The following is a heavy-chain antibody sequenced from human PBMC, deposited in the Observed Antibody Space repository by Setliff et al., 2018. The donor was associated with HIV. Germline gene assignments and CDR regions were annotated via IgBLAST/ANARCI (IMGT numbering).Heavy chain of an antibody. Sequence: PSETLSLTCAVSGYSISSGYYWGWIRQPPGKGLEWIGSIYHSESTYYNPSLKSRVTISVDTSKNQFSLKLSSVTAADTAVYYCARITMVRGVYYGMDVWGQGTTVTSP. D-gene: IGHD3-10*01. V-gene: IGHV4-38-2*01. CDR1: GYSISSGYY. J-gene: IGHJ6*02. CDR3: ARITMVRGVYYGMDV. CDR2: IYHSEST.